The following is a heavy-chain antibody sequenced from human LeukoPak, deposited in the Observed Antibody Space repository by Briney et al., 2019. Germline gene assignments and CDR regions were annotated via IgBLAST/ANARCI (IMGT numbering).Heavy chain of an antibody. CDR3: TRMTAGHDY. CDR2: INHSGST. V-gene: IGHV4-34*01. J-gene: IGHJ4*02. Sequence: SETLSLTCAVYGGSFSGYYWSWIRQPPGKGLEWIGEINHSGSTNYNPSLKSRVTISVDTSRKQFSLNLRSVTVADAGTYYCTRMTAGHDYWGQGTLVTVSS. D-gene: IGHD2-21*02. CDR1: GGSFSGYY.